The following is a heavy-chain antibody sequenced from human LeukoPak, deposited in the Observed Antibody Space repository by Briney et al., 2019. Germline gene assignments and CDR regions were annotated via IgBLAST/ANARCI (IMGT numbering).Heavy chain of an antibody. Sequence: GGSLRLSCAASGFTFSNAWMSWVRQAPGKGLEWVGRIKSKPDGGTTDYGAPVKGRFTISRDDSRNTVYLQMNSLKTEDTAVYYCATGIDFDYWGQGTLVTVSS. CDR2: IKSKPDGGTT. CDR3: ATGIDFDY. CDR1: GFTFSNAW. D-gene: IGHD2-21*01. V-gene: IGHV3-15*01. J-gene: IGHJ4*02.